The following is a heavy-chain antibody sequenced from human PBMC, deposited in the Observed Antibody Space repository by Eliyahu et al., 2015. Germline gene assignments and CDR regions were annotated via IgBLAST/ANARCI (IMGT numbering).Heavy chain of an antibody. V-gene: IGHV3-23*01. J-gene: IGHJ4*02. D-gene: IGHD4-17*01. CDR2: FSYSTGST. CDR1: GFPFSSYS. Sequence: EVQLLESGGGLVQXGGSLXLSXXXSGFPFSSYSMXWVXQAPGKGLEWVSGFSYSTGSTLYADSVKGRFTISRDNSKNTLYLQMNSLRAEDTAVYYCAKGYGFDRWGQGTLVTVSS. CDR3: AKGYGFDR.